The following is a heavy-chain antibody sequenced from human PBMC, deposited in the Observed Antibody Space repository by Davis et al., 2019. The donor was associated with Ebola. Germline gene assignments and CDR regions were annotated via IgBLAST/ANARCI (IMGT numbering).Heavy chain of an antibody. Sequence: SETLSLTCAVSGGSISSSNWWSWVRQPPGKGLEWIGYIYYSGSTYYNPSLKSRVTISVDTSKNQFSLKLSSVTAADTAVYYCARLRSSSFNAFDIWGQGTMVTVSS. D-gene: IGHD6-6*01. CDR1: GGSISSSNW. J-gene: IGHJ3*02. CDR3: ARLRSSSFNAFDI. CDR2: IYYSGST. V-gene: IGHV4-4*02.